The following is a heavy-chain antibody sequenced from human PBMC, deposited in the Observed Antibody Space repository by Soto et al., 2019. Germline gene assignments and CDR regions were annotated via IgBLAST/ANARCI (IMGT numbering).Heavy chain of an antibody. CDR2: IYWDDSK. CDR3: AHAHGGRAPC. D-gene: IGHD1-26*01. J-gene: IGHJ4*02. CDR1: GFSLTTDRVG. Sequence: QITLKESGPTLVKPTQTLTLTCTFSGFSLTTDRVGVGWIRQPPGEALEWLAVIYWDDSKTYRPSLESRLTITKDTSKNQVALTMTNMDSQDTATYYCAHAHGGRAPCWGPGTLVTVSS. V-gene: IGHV2-5*02.